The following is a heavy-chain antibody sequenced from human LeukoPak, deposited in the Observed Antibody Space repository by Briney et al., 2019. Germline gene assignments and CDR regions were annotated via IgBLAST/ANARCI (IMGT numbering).Heavy chain of an antibody. CDR2: MNPNRGNT. Sequence: GASVKVSCKASGYTFTSYYINWVRQATGQGLEWMGWMNPNRGNTGYAQKFQGRVTMTRNTSISTAYMELSSLRSDETAVYYCARDVEGYCSSTSCPLLFDPWGQGTLVTVSS. CDR3: ARDVEGYCSSTSCPLLFDP. CDR1: GYTFTSYY. J-gene: IGHJ5*02. D-gene: IGHD2-2*01. V-gene: IGHV1-8*01.